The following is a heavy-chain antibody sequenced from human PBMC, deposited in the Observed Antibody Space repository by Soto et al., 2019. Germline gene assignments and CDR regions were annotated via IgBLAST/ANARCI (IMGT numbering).Heavy chain of an antibody. CDR1: GFSLSTGGVG. V-gene: IGHV2-5*02. D-gene: IGHD2-21*01. Sequence: QITLKESGPTLVKPTQTLTLTCTFSGFSLSTGGVGVGWIRQPPGKALEWLAIIYWDDDKRYSPSLKTRLTITKDTSKKQVVHTMTDMDPVDTATYFCAHTPFFGDKLDYWGQGTLVIVSS. J-gene: IGHJ4*02. CDR2: IYWDDDK. CDR3: AHTPFFGDKLDY.